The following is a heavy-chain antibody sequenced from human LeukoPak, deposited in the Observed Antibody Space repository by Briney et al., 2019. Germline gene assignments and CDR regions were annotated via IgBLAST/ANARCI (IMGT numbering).Heavy chain of an antibody. J-gene: IGHJ6*02. V-gene: IGHV1-18*01. CDR1: GYTFTSYG. CDR3: ARGGAAAGTALGYYYYGMDV. D-gene: IGHD6-13*01. Sequence: ASVKVSCKASGYTFTSYGISGVRQAPGQGLEWMGWISAYSGNTNYAQRLQGRVTMTPDTSTSTAYMELGSLRSDDTAVYYCARGGAAAGTALGYYYYGMDVWGQGTTVTVSS. CDR2: ISAYSGNT.